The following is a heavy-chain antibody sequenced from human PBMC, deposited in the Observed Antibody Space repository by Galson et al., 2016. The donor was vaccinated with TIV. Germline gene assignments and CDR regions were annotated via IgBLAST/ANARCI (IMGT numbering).Heavy chain of an antibody. D-gene: IGHD1-7*01. CDR2: IISSGSII. Sequence: SLRLSCAASGFTFTSFEMNRVRHGPGRGLEWVASIISSGSIIHYADSVKGRFTISRDNARESLFLQMNSLRADDAAVYYCARRGNYRADAFEVWGQGTTVTVSS. CDR1: GFTFTSFE. J-gene: IGHJ3*01. CDR3: ARRGNYRADAFEV. V-gene: IGHV3-48*03.